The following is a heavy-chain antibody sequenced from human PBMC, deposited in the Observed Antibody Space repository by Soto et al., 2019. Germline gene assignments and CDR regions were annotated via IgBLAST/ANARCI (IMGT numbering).Heavy chain of an antibody. CDR3: ARDHGGYDGYYYGMDV. CDR2: IWYDGSNK. D-gene: IGHD5-12*01. CDR1: GFTFSSYG. J-gene: IGHJ6*02. V-gene: IGHV3-33*01. Sequence: PGGSLRLSCAASGFTFSSYGMHWVRQAPGKGLEWVAVIWYDGSNKYYADSVKGRFTISRDNSKNTLYLQMNSLRAEDTAVYYCARDHGGYDGYYYGMDVWGQGTTVTVSS.